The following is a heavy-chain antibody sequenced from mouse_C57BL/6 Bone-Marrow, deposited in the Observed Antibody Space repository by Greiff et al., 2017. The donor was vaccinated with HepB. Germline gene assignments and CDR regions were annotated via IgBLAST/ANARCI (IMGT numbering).Heavy chain of an antibody. CDR1: GFTFSSYA. Sequence: VQLQQSGGGLVKPGGSLKLSCAASGFTFSSYAMSWVRQTPEKRLEWVATISDGGSYTYYPDNVKGRFTISRDNAKNNLYLQMSHLKSEDTAMYYCASLITTVVEGYFDVWGTGTTVTVSS. J-gene: IGHJ1*03. V-gene: IGHV5-4*01. CDR3: ASLITTVVEGYFDV. CDR2: ISDGGSYT. D-gene: IGHD1-1*01.